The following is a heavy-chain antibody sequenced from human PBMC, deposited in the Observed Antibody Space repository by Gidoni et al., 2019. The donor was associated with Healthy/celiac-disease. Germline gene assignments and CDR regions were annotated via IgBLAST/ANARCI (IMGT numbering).Heavy chain of an antibody. CDR2: MSGSGGST. CDR1: GLTFTSYA. CDR3: AKGPVAGQLFDY. D-gene: IGHD6-19*01. J-gene: IGHJ4*02. V-gene: IGHV3-23*01. Sequence: EVQLLESGGGLVQPGVSLILSCAASGLTFTSYAMSWVRQAPGKGLEWFSVMSGSGGSTYYADSVKGRFTISRDNSKNTLYLQMNSLRAEDTAVYYCAKGPVAGQLFDYWGQGTLVTVSS.